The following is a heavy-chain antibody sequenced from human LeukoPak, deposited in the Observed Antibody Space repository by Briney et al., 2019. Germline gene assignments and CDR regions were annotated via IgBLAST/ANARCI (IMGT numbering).Heavy chain of an antibody. V-gene: IGHV3-23*01. CDR1: GFTFSSYA. CDR3: AKETKEGYYDSSGYYYNDY. CDR2: ISGSGGST. Sequence: PGGSLRLSCAASGFTFSSYAMSWVRQAPGKGLEWVSAISGSGGSTYYADSVKGRFTISRDNSKNTLYLQMNSLRAEDTAVYYCAKETKEGYYDSSGYYYNDYWGQGTLVTVSS. J-gene: IGHJ4*02. D-gene: IGHD3-22*01.